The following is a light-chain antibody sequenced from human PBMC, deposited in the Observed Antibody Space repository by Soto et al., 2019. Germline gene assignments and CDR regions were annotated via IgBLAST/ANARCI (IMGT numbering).Light chain of an antibody. CDR3: QKYNNAPHT. J-gene: IGKJ1*01. Sequence: DIQMTQSPSSLSPSVGGTVTLTCRASMGMGTYLAWHPQKPGKVPKLLIHDASTLQSGVPSRFSGSGSGTDFTLTISRLQPEDVATYDRQKYNNAPHTCGQGTKVDIK. CDR2: DAS. V-gene: IGKV1-27*01. CDR1: MGMGTY.